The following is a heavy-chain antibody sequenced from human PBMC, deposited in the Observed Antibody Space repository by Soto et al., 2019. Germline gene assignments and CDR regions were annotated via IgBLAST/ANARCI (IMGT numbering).Heavy chain of an antibody. D-gene: IGHD6-13*01. CDR3: ARDPPRIAAAGTDY. V-gene: IGHV3-21*01. CDR2: ISSSSSYI. J-gene: IGHJ4*02. Sequence: GSLRLSCAASGFTFSSYSMNWVRQAPGKGLEWVSSISSSSSYIYYADSVKGRFTISRDNAKNSLYLQMNSLRAEDTAVYYCARDPPRIAAAGTDYWGQGISVTVSS. CDR1: GFTFSSYS.